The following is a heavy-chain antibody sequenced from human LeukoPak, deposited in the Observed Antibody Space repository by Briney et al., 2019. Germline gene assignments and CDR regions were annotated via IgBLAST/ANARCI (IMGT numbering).Heavy chain of an antibody. CDR2: ISSSSSYI. CDR1: GFTFSSYS. J-gene: IGHJ4*02. D-gene: IGHD3-3*01. CDR3: AKDSGTIFGVVTTN. V-gene: IGHV3-21*04. Sequence: GGSLRLSCAASGFTFSSYSMNWVRQAPGKGLEWVSSISSSSSYIYYADSVRGRFTISRDNAKNSLYLQMNSLRAEDTAVYYCAKDSGTIFGVVTTNWGQGTLVTVSS.